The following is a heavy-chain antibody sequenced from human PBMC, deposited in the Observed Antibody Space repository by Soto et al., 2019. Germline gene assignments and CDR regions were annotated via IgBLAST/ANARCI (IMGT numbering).Heavy chain of an antibody. CDR1: GGSISSYY. V-gene: IGHV4-59*01. Sequence: SETLSLTCTVSGGSISSYYWSRIRQPPGKGLEWIGYIYYSGSTNYNPSLKSRVTISVDTSKNQFSLKLSSVTAADTAVYYCARERYYGMDVWGQGTTVTVSS. CDR3: ARERYYGMDV. J-gene: IGHJ6*02. CDR2: IYYSGST.